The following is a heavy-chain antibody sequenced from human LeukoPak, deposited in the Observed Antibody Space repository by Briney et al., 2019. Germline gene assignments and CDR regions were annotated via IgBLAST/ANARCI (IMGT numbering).Heavy chain of an antibody. CDR2: INHSGST. V-gene: IGHV4-34*01. D-gene: IGHD6-19*01. CDR3: ARRTPRYSSGWSPFDY. Sequence: SETLSLTCAVYGGSFSGYYWSWIRQPPGKGLEWIGEINHSGSTNYNPSLKSRVTISVDTSKNQFSLKLSSVTAADTAVYYCARRTPRYSSGWSPFDYWGQGTLATVSS. J-gene: IGHJ4*02. CDR1: GGSFSGYY.